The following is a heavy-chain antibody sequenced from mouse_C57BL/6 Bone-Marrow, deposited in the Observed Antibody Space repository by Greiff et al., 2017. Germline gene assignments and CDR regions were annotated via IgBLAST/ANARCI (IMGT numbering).Heavy chain of an antibody. Sequence: EVKLQQSGPELVKPGASVKISCKASGYTFTDYYMNWVKQSPGKSLEWIGDINPNNGGTSYNQKFKGKATLTVDKSSSTAYMELRSLTSEDSAVYYCARSKFTTTVVSNWYFDVWGTGTTVTVSS. CDR2: INPNNGGT. CDR1: GYTFTDYY. D-gene: IGHD1-1*01. J-gene: IGHJ1*03. CDR3: ARSKFTTTVVSNWYFDV. V-gene: IGHV1-26*01.